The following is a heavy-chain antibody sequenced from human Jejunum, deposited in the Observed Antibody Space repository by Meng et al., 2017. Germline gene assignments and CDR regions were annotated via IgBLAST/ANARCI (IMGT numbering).Heavy chain of an antibody. V-gene: IGHV4-30-2*01. J-gene: IGHJ4*02. CDR1: GGSISSDGYT. Sequence: QLQLQESGAGLVKASETLSLTCAVSGGSISSDGYTWSWIRQPPGKGLEWIGYIYHTGSTYYNPSLKSRVTISVDRSKNQFSLNLSSVTAADTAVYYCARMDSAFHYFDYWGQGTLVTVSS. CDR2: IYHTGST. D-gene: IGHD1-26*01. CDR3: ARMDSAFHYFDY.